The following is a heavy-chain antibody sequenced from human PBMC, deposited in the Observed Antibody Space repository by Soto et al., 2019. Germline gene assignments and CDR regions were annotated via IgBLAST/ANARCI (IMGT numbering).Heavy chain of an antibody. J-gene: IGHJ4*02. Sequence: ASVKVSCKASGGTFSSYAISWVRQAPGQGLEWMGGIIPIFGTANYAQKFQGRVTITADKSTSTAYMELSSLRSEDTAVYYCASGPYGSGSYYPRFDYWGQGTLVTVSS. CDR2: IIPIFGTA. CDR3: ASGPYGSGSYYPRFDY. V-gene: IGHV1-69*06. CDR1: GGTFSSYA. D-gene: IGHD3-10*01.